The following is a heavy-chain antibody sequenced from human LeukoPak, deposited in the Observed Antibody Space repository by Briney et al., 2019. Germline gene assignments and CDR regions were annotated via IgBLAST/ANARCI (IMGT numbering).Heavy chain of an antibody. CDR2: IYPGDSDT. CDR1: GYSFTSYW. D-gene: IGHD5-24*01. J-gene: IGHJ4*02. CDR3: ARHTEMATIPYYFDY. Sequence: GESLKISCKGSGYSFTSYWIGWVRQMPGKGLEGMGSIYPGDSDTRYSPSFQGQVTISADKSIRTAYLQWSSLKASATAIYYSARHTEMATIPYYFDYWGQGTPVTVSS. V-gene: IGHV5-51*01.